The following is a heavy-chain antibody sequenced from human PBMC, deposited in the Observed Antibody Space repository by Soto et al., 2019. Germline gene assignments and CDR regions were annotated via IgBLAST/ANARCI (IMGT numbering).Heavy chain of an antibody. CDR3: AKVRRRRTSGDFFDY. CDR1: GFTFSTYA. D-gene: IGHD1-1*01. V-gene: IGHV3-23*01. J-gene: IGHJ4*02. Sequence: GSLRLSCAASGFTFSTYAMAWVRQAPGKGLEWVSGVSASGLNTDYADPVKGRFYISRDNSKNTVSLHMNSLRAEDTALYYCAKVRRRRTSGDFFDYWGQGTPVIGSS. CDR2: VSASGLNT.